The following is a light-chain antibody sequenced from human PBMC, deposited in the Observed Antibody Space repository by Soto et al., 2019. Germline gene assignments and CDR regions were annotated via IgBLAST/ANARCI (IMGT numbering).Light chain of an antibody. Sequence: QSALTQPRSVSGSPGQSVTISCTGTSSDVGVYNYVSWYQQYPGKAPKIMIYDVSKRPSGVPDRFSGSKSDNTASLTISGLQAEDEAHYYCCSYAGSYTLVFGLATKATVL. CDR3: CSYAGSYTLV. CDR1: SSDVGVYNY. CDR2: DVS. J-gene: IGLJ1*01. V-gene: IGLV2-11*01.